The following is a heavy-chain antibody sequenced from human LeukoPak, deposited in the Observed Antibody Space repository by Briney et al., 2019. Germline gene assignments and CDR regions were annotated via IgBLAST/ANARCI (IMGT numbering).Heavy chain of an antibody. V-gene: IGHV1-69*13. CDR3: AVDYGGNSVQWFAFDI. Sequence: GASVKVSCKASGGTFSSYTINWVRQAPGQGLEWMGGIIPIFGTANYAQKFQGRVTITADESTSTAYMELSSLRSEDTAVYYCAVDYGGNSVQWFAFDIWGQGTMVTVSS. D-gene: IGHD4-23*01. CDR2: IIPIFGTA. CDR1: GGTFSSYT. J-gene: IGHJ3*02.